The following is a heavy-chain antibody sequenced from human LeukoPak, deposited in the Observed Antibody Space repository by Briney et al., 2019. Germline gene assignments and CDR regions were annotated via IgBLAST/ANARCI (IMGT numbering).Heavy chain of an antibody. V-gene: IGHV1-8*03. CDR2: MNPNSGNT. CDR1: GYTFTGYY. Sequence: ASVKVSCKASGYTFTGYYMHWVRQATGQGLEWMGWMNPNSGNTGYAQKFQGRVTITRNTSISTAYMELSSLRSEDTAVYYCARVRAYGDYGIDYWGQGTLVTVSS. J-gene: IGHJ4*02. D-gene: IGHD4-17*01. CDR3: ARVRAYGDYGIDY.